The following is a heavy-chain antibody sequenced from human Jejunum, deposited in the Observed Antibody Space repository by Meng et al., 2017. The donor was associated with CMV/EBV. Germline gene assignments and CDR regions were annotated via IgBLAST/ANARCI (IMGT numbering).Heavy chain of an antibody. CDR2: ISGSGSSA. J-gene: IGHJ4*02. CDR1: GFTFSNCA. Sequence: GFTFSNCAMSWARQAPGKGLEWVSTISGSGSSAYYADSVRGQFAISRDNSENTVYLQVHSLRAGDTAVYYCAKRSGYGANSFFDNWGQGTLVTVSS. CDR3: AKRSGYGANSFFDN. V-gene: IGHV3-23*01. D-gene: IGHD4-23*01.